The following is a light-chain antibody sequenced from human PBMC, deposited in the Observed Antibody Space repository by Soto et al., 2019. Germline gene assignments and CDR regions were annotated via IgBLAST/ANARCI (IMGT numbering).Light chain of an antibody. CDR2: AAS. Sequence: DIQMTQSPSSLSASVGDRVTITCRASQSIGGYLNWYQQKPGKAPKLLIYAASSLHSGVPSRFSGSGSGTDFTLTISSLQPEDFATYSCQQTYRTPLTFGGGTRWIS. CDR3: QQTYRTPLT. J-gene: IGKJ4*01. V-gene: IGKV1-39*01. CDR1: QSIGGY.